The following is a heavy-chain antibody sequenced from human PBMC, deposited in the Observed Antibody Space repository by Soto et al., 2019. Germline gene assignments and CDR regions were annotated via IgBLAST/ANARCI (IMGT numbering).Heavy chain of an antibody. Sequence: ASVKVSCKASGYTFSGFYMHWVRQAPGQGLEWMGWINPNSGGTKSAEKFQGRVTMTRDTSISTAYMELSRLTSDDTAVYYCASTAVTGTAGLDFWGQGTQVTVSS. CDR2: INPNSGGT. J-gene: IGHJ4*02. D-gene: IGHD6-19*01. CDR3: ASTAVTGTAGLDF. V-gene: IGHV1-2*02. CDR1: GYTFSGFY.